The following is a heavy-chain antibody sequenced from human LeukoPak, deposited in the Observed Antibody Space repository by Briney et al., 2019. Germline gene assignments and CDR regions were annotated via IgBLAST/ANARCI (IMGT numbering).Heavy chain of an antibody. CDR3: AREADGWVPAAMLW. D-gene: IGHD2-2*01. CDR2: IKQDGSEK. V-gene: IGHV3-7*01. Sequence: PGGSLRLSCAASGFTFSSYWMSWVRQAPGKGLEWVANIKQDGSEKYYVDSVKGRFTISRDNAKNSLYLQMNSLRAEDTAVYYCAREADGWVPAAMLWWGQGTLVTASS. J-gene: IGHJ4*02. CDR1: GFTFSSYW.